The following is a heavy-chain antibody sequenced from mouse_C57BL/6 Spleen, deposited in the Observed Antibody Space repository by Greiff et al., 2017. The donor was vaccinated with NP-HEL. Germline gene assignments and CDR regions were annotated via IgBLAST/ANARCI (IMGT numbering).Heavy chain of an antibody. Sequence: QVQLKESGAELAKPGASVKLSCKASGYTFTSYWMHWVNQRPGQGLEWIGYINPSSGYTKYNQKFKDKATLTADKSSSTAYMQLSSLTYEDSAGYYCASPLIYYGSSEFDYWGQGTTLTVSS. V-gene: IGHV1-7*01. CDR2: INPSSGYT. CDR3: ASPLIYYGSSEFDY. J-gene: IGHJ2*01. D-gene: IGHD1-1*01. CDR1: GYTFTSYW.